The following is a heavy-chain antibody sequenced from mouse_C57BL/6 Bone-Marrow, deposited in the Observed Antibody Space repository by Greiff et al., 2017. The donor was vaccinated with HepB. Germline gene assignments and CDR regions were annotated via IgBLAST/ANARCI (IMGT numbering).Heavy chain of an antibody. CDR2: IWWEDDK. CDR1: GFSLSTFGMG. V-gene: IGHV8-8*01. D-gene: IGHD1-1*01. CDR3: ARIHDYYGSSYVGNWYFDV. Sequence: QVTLKESGPGILQPSQTLSLTCSFSGFSLSTFGMGVGWIRQRSGKGLEWLAHIWWEDDKYYNPALKSRLTISKDTSKNQVFLKIANVDTADTATYYCARIHDYYGSSYVGNWYFDVWGTGTTVTVSS. J-gene: IGHJ1*03.